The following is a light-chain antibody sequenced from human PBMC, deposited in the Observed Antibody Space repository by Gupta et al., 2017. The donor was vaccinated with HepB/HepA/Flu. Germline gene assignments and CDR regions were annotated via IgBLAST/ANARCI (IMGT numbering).Light chain of an antibody. J-gene: IGKJ2*02. V-gene: IGKV1-39*01. CDR1: HNIINY. Sequence: IQMTQSPSSLSASVGDSITITCRASHNIINYLNWSKQQPRKAPKRLIYAASTWHSGVTSRFSGSGYGKNVSLTISRRQQEEFATYYCQQSYSNRMCTFGQGTKVEIK. CDR3: QQSYSNRMCT. CDR2: AAS.